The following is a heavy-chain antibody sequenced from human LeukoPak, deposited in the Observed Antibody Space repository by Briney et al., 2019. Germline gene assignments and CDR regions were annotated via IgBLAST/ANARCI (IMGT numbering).Heavy chain of an antibody. Sequence: PGGSLRLSCAASGFTFSSYGMHWVRQAPGKGLEWVAFIRYDGSNKYYADSVKGRFTISRDNSKNTLYLQMNSLRAEDTAVYYCARRSTYCSSTSCSLDYWGQGTLVTVSS. CDR2: IRYDGSNK. J-gene: IGHJ4*02. CDR3: ARRSTYCSSTSCSLDY. V-gene: IGHV3-30*02. D-gene: IGHD2-2*01. CDR1: GFTFSSYG.